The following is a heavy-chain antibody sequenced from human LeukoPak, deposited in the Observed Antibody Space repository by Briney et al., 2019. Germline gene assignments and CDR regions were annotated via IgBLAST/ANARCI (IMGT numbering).Heavy chain of an antibody. V-gene: IGHV3-48*03. CDR3: AREGIAVAGNWFDP. J-gene: IGHJ5*02. D-gene: IGHD6-19*01. Sequence: GGSLRLSCAASGFTFSSYEMNWVRQAPGKGLEWVSYISSSGSTIYYADSEKGRFTISRDNAKNSLYLQMNSLRAEDTAVYYCAREGIAVAGNWFDPWGQGTLVTVSS. CDR1: GFTFSSYE. CDR2: ISSSGSTI.